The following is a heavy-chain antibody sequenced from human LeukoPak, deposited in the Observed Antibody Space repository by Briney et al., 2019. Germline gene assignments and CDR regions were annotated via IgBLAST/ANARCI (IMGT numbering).Heavy chain of an antibody. Sequence: SETLSLTCTVSGGSISSISYYWGWIRQPPGKGLEWIGLTYFSGSTYDNPSLRRRVPISVHTSKNQLSLRLSSVTAADTAMYYCATGLSGNWYDGFDYWGQGTLVTVSP. J-gene: IGHJ4*02. D-gene: IGHD6-13*01. CDR2: TYFSGST. CDR1: GGSISSISYY. CDR3: ATGLSGNWYDGFDY. V-gene: IGHV4-39*07.